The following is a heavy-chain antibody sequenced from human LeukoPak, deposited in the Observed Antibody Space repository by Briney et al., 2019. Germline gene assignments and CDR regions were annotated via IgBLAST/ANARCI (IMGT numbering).Heavy chain of an antibody. CDR3: ARAIVVVVSHHGVDV. Sequence: PSETLSLTCTVSGGSISSGGYYWSWIRQPPGKGLEWIGYIYHSGSTYYNPSLKSRVTISVDRSKNQFSLKLSSVTAADTAVYYCARAIVVVVSHHGVDVWGKGTTVTVSS. V-gene: IGHV4-30-2*01. CDR2: IYHSGST. J-gene: IGHJ6*04. CDR1: GGSISSGGYY. D-gene: IGHD2-15*01.